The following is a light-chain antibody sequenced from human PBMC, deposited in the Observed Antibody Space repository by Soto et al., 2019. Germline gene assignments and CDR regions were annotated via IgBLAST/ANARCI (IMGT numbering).Light chain of an antibody. J-gene: IGKJ5*01. CDR2: GAT. Sequence: EIVLTQSPGTLSLSPGERATLSCRAIQSVGSSYIVWYQQKPGQAPRLLIYGATSWATGIPDRFSGSGSGTDFTLTISRLEPEDFAVYYCQQYGSSPITFGQGTRLEIK. CDR1: QSVGSSY. CDR3: QQYGSSPIT. V-gene: IGKV3-20*01.